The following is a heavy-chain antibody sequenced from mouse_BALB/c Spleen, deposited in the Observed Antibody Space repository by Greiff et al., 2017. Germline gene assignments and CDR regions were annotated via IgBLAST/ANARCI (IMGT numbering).Heavy chain of an antibody. CDR1: GYSITSGYY. CDR3: ARDGGNYRYYAMDY. CDR2: ISYDGSN. Sequence: EGQLQESGPGLVKPSQSLSLTCSVTGYSITSGYYWNWIRQFPGNKLEWMGYISYDGSNNYNPSLKNRISITRDTSKNQFFLKLNSVTTEDTATYYCARDGGNYRYYAMDYWGQGTSVTVSS. D-gene: IGHD2-1*01. J-gene: IGHJ4*01. V-gene: IGHV3-6*02.